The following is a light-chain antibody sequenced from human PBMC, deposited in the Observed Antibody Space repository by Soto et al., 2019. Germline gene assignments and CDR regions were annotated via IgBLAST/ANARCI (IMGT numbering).Light chain of an antibody. V-gene: IGLV2-8*01. CDR3: SSFAGNNNLV. CDR2: EVS. Sequence: QSALTPPPSASGSPGQSVTISCTGTSSDVGGYNYVSWYQQHPGKDPKLLISEVSKRPSGVPDRFSGSTSGNTASLTVSGLQSEDEADYYCSSFAGNNNLVFGGGTKLTVL. J-gene: IGLJ2*01. CDR1: SSDVGGYNY.